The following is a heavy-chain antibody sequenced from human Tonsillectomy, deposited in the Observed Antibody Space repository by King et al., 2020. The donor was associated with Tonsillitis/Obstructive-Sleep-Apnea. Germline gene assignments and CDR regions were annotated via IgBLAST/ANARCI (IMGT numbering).Heavy chain of an antibody. D-gene: IGHD2-2*01. V-gene: IGHV3-15*07. CDR3: TTGGAYCSSTSCYHGMDV. CDR1: GFTFRNAW. Sequence: QLVQSGGGLVKPGGSLRLSCAASGFTFRNAWMNWVRQAPGKGLEWVGRIKSKTDGGTTDYAAPVKGRFTISRDDSKNTLYLQMNSLKTEDTAVYYCTTGGAYCSSTSCYHGMDVWGQGTTVTVSS. CDR2: IKSKTDGGTT. J-gene: IGHJ6*02.